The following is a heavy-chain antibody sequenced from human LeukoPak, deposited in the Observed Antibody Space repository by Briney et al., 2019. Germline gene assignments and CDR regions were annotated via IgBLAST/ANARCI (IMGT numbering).Heavy chain of an antibody. Sequence: GASVKVSCKASGYTFTGYYMHWVRQAPGQGLKWMGWINPNSGGTNYAQKFQGRVTMTRDTSISTAYMELSRLRSDDTAVYYCARDQDIVVVPAAMSDYYYGMDVWGQGTTVTVSS. V-gene: IGHV1-2*02. D-gene: IGHD2-2*01. J-gene: IGHJ6*02. CDR2: INPNSGGT. CDR3: ARDQDIVVVPAAMSDYYYGMDV. CDR1: GYTFTGYY.